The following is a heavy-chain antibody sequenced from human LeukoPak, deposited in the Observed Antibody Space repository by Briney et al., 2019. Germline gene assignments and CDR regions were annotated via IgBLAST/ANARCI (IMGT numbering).Heavy chain of an antibody. D-gene: IGHD3-10*01. CDR1: GYTFIGYY. V-gene: IGHV1-2*02. CDR2: INANSGGT. Sequence: GASVKVSCKASGYTFIGYYIHWVRQAPGHGLGWVGGINANSGGTNYAQKLKGRVTMRRDTSISTAYMDLSRMNNDDTGVYYSPPAFGSGTDFYYWGQGTLVTVSS. CDR3: PPAFGSGTDFYY. J-gene: IGHJ4*02.